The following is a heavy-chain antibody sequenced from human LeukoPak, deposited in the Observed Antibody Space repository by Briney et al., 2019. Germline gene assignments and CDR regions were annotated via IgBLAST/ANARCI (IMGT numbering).Heavy chain of an antibody. J-gene: IGHJ4*02. V-gene: IGHV3-23*01. CDR2: INDAGVST. CDR3: AGGYSSGWYVIDY. D-gene: IGHD6-19*01. Sequence: GGSLRLSCAASGFTFTAYAMSWVRQAPGKGLEWVSAINDAGVSTYYADSVKGRFTISRDNSKKTLFLQMNSLRAEDTAVYYCAGGYSSGWYVIDYWGQGTLVTVSP. CDR1: GFTFTAYA.